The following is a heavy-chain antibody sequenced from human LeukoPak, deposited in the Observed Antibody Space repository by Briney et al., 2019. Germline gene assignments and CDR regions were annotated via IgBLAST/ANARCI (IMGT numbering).Heavy chain of an antibody. D-gene: IGHD3-16*01. V-gene: IGHV4-30-4*01. CDR2: IFYSGST. Sequence: PSQTLSLTCTVSGGSISSGDYYWSWIRQPPGKGLEWIGYIFYSGSTYYNPSLKSRVTISIDTSKNQFSLKLSSVTAADTAVYFCARDIVRGRTWFDPWGQGTLVTVSS. CDR1: GGSISSGDYY. CDR3: ARDIVRGRTWFDP. J-gene: IGHJ5*02.